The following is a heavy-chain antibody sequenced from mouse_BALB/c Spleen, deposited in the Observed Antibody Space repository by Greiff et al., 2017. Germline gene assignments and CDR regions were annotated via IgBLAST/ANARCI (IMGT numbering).Heavy chain of an antibody. CDR1: GFNIKDYY. CDR2: IDPENGDT. V-gene: IGHV14-4*02. Sequence: VQLQQSGAELVRSGASVKLSCTASGFNIKDYYMHWVKQRPEQGLEWIGWIDPENGDTEYAPKFQGKATMTADTSSNTAYLQLSSLTSEDTAVYYCNAVDGYDYFDYWGQGTTLTVSS. CDR3: NAVDGYDYFDY. J-gene: IGHJ2*01. D-gene: IGHD2-3*01.